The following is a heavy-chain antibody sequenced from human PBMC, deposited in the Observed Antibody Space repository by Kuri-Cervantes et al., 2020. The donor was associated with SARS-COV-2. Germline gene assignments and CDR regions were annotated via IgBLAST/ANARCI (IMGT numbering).Heavy chain of an antibody. D-gene: IGHD3-22*01. Sequence: ASVKVSCKASGYTFTSYVMHWVRQAPGQRLEWMGWINAGNGNTKYSQKFQGRVTITRDTSASTAYMELRSLRSDDTAVYYCARVQRTYYDSSGYYAPNWFDPWGQGTLVTVSS. CDR1: GYTFTSYV. V-gene: IGHV1-3*01. J-gene: IGHJ5*02. CDR2: INAGNGNT. CDR3: ARVQRTYYDSSGYYAPNWFDP.